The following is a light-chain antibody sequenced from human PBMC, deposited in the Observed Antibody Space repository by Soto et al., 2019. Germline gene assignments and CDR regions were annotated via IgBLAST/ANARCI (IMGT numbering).Light chain of an antibody. Sequence: EIVLTQSPGTLSLSPGERATLSCRASQSINTRYLAWYQQKPGQAPRLLVYGGSSRATGIPDRFSGSGSGTHCAVTISRLEPEDFAVYYGQQFGSSPGFTFGPGTKVDIK. CDR1: QSINTRY. CDR3: QQFGSSPGFT. J-gene: IGKJ3*01. CDR2: GGS. V-gene: IGKV3-20*01.